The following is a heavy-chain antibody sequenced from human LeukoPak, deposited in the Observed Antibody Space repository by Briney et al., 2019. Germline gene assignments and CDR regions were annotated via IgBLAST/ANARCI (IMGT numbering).Heavy chain of an antibody. D-gene: IGHD6-19*01. CDR3: ARHLVPVHSAGLGNRFDP. V-gene: IGHV4-39*01. CDR2: MDYSGRT. J-gene: IGHJ5*02. Sequence: SETLSLTCTVSGGSISRGSHWWGWIRQPPGKGLEWLGSMDYSGRTYYDPPLRSRVHILVGTSRNQCSLRSSSVIATDTAVYYCARHLVPVHSAGLGNRFDPRGQGTLVTVSS. CDR1: GGSISRGSHW.